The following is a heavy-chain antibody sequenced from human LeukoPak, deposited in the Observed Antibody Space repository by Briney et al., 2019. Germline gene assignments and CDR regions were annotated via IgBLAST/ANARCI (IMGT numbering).Heavy chain of an antibody. CDR2: ISGSGGST. D-gene: IGHD1-14*01. Sequence: GGSLRLSCAASEFTFSSYGMSWVRQAPGKGLEWVSTISGSGGSTYYADSVKGRFTISRDNSKNTLFLQMNSLRAEDTAVYYCAKESWGYFSVPPDYWGQGTLVTVSS. CDR3: AKESWGYFSVPPDY. CDR1: EFTFSSYG. J-gene: IGHJ4*02. V-gene: IGHV3-23*01.